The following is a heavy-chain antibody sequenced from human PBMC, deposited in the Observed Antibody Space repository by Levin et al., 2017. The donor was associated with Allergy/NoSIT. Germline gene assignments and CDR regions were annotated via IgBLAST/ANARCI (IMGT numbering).Heavy chain of an antibody. J-gene: IGHJ4*02. V-gene: IGHV4-31*03. D-gene: IGHD6-13*01. CDR1: GASISVGGDY. Sequence: PSETLSLTCTVSGASISVGGDYWSWIRQHPTTGLEWIGYIYYTGTTYYNPSLNRRLTISVDTSKNQFSLNLSSVTAADTAIYYCAKARAVAGNFDSWGQGTLVTVSS. CDR2: IYYTGTT. CDR3: AKARAVAGNFDS.